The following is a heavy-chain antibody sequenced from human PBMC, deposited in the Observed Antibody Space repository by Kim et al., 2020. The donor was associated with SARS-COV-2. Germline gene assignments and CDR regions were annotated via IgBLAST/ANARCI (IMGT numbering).Heavy chain of an antibody. CDR3: AKARGWFGATTKEPLDY. Sequence: GSLRLSCAASGFTFSSYAMSWVRQAPGKGLEWVSAISGSGGSTYYADSVKGRFTISRDNSKNTLYLQMNSLRAEDTAVYYCAKARGWFGATTKEPLDYWGQGTLVTVSS. CDR2: ISGSGGST. CDR1: GFTFSSYA. D-gene: IGHD3-10*01. J-gene: IGHJ4*02. V-gene: IGHV3-23*01.